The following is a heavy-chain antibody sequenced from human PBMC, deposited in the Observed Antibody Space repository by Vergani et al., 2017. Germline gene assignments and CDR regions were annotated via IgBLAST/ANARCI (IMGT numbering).Heavy chain of an antibody. CDR3: VRGTPIIDY. Sequence: QVQLQQWGAGVVKPSGTLSLTCAVFGESFSSFYWSWCRQAAGKGLEWIGRVSVSGSTDSNASLRSRVTMSIDTSTNQFSLKLTSVTAADTAIYYCVRGTPIIDYWGQGSLVTVSS. CDR2: VSVSGST. V-gene: IGHV4-59*10. CDR1: GESFSSFY. J-gene: IGHJ4*02. D-gene: IGHD5-24*01.